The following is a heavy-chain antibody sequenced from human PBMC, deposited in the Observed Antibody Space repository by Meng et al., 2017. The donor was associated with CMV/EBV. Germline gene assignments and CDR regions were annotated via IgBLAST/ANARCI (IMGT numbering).Heavy chain of an antibody. V-gene: IGHV3-48*03. D-gene: IGHD3-3*01. CDR3: AREPPGQYYDFWSGSGNFDY. Sequence: GSLRLSCAASGFTFSSYEMNWVRQAPGKGLEWVSYISSSGSTIYYADSVKGRFTISRDNAKNSLYLQMNSLRAEDTAMYYCAREPPGQYYDFWSGSGNFDYWGQGTLVTVSS. J-gene: IGHJ4*02. CDR2: ISSSGSTI. CDR1: GFTFSSYE.